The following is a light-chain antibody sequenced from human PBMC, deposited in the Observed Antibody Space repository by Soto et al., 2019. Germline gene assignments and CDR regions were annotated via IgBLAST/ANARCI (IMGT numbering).Light chain of an antibody. V-gene: IGKV3-15*01. Sequence: EIVMTQSPVTLSASPGESATLSCRASHSVDNNVAWYQQKPGLAPRLLIVGSFARATGIPARFSGSRSASEFTLTLSGLQAEDFAVYYCQQYNDRPPLTFGQGTRLELK. CDR3: QQYNDRPPLT. CDR2: GSF. CDR1: HSVDNN. J-gene: IGKJ5*01.